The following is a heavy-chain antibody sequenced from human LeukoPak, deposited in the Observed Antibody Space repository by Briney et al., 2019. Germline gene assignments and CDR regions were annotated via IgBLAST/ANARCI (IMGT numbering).Heavy chain of an antibody. CDR3: ARDRYSYGQNYYYYYMDV. J-gene: IGHJ6*03. CDR1: GGTFSSYA. V-gene: IGHV1-69*05. CDR2: IIPIFGTA. Sequence: ASVKVSCKASGGTFSSYAISWVRQAPGQGLEWMGRIIPIFGTANYAQKFQGRVTITTDESTSTAYMELSSLTSEDTAVYYCARDRYSYGQNYYYYYMDVWGKGTTVTVSS. D-gene: IGHD5-18*01.